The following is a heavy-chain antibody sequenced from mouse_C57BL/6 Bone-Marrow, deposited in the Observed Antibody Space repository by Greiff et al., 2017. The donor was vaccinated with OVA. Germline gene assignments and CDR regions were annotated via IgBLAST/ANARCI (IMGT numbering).Heavy chain of an antibody. Sequence: VQLQQSGPELVKPGASVKISCKASGYTFTDYYMNWVKQSHGKSLEWIGDINPNNGGTSYNQKFKGKATLTVDKSSSTAYMELRSLTSEDSAVYYCARSGDYVFDYWGQGTTLTVSS. CDR3: ARSGDYVFDY. CDR1: GYTFTDYY. D-gene: IGHD2-4*01. CDR2: INPNNGGT. J-gene: IGHJ2*01. V-gene: IGHV1-26*01.